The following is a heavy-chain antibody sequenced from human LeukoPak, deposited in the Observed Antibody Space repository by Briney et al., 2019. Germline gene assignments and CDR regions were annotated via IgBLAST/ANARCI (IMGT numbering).Heavy chain of an antibody. V-gene: IGHV4-34*01. CDR1: GGSFSGYY. J-gene: IGHJ4*02. CDR2: INHSGST. D-gene: IGHD1-26*01. Sequence: PSETLSLTCAVYGGSFSGYYWSWIRQPPGKGLEWIGEINHSGSTNYNPSLKSRVPISVDTSKNQFSLKLSSLTAADTAVYYCASIGGSYRTNGIFDYWGQGTLVTVSS. CDR3: ASIGGSYRTNGIFDY.